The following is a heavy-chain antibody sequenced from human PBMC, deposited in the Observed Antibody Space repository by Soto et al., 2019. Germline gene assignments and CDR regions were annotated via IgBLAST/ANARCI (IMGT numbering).Heavy chain of an antibody. Sequence: SETLSLTCAVSGYSITSSHWWGWIRQPPGKGLEWIGYISYSGSTYYTPSLKSRVTMSVDTSKNHFFLDLTSVTAVDTAVYYCARIGGTGRGPWFDPWGQGTLVTVS. CDR1: GYSITSSHW. V-gene: IGHV4-28*01. J-gene: IGHJ5*02. D-gene: IGHD1-1*01. CDR3: ARIGGTGRGPWFDP. CDR2: ISYSGST.